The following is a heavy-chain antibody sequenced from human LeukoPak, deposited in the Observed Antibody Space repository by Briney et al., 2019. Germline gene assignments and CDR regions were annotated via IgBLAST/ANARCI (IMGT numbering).Heavy chain of an antibody. V-gene: IGHV1-2*06. CDR1: GYTFTGYY. CDR3: ARDSSGCGAFDI. J-gene: IGHJ3*02. D-gene: IGHD6-19*01. CDR2: INPNSGGT. Sequence: ASVKVSCKASGYTFTGYYMHWVRQAPGQGLEWMGRINPNSGGTNYAQKFQGRVTMTRDTSISTAYMELSRLRSDDTAVYYCARDSSGCGAFDIWGQGTMVTVSS.